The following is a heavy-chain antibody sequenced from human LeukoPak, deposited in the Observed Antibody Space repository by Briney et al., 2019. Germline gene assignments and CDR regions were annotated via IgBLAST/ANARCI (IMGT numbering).Heavy chain of an antibody. Sequence: SETLSLTCAVYGGSFSGYYWSWIRQPPGKGLEWIGEINHSGSTNYNPSLKSRVTISVDTSKNQFSLKLSSVTAADTAVYYCARARSCYPICYYYYYMDVWGKGTTVTVSS. CDR2: INHSGST. V-gene: IGHV4-34*01. J-gene: IGHJ6*03. CDR3: ARARSCYPICYYYYYMDV. CDR1: GGSFSGYY. D-gene: IGHD2-15*01.